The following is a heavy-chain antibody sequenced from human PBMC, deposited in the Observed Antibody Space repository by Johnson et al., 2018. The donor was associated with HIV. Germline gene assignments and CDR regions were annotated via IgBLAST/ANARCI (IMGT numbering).Heavy chain of an antibody. CDR1: GFTFSDYY. V-gene: IGHV3-11*01. CDR2: SSSGGSTI. CDR3: TVSYSVDAFDI. Sequence: QMQLVESGGGLVKPGGSLRLSCAASGFTFSDYYMTWIRQTPGQGLEWVSYSSSGGSTIYYADSVQGRFTISRDNAKTSLYLPMNSLKTDDTAVYYCTVSYSVDAFDIWGQGTMVTVSS. D-gene: IGHD2-21*01. J-gene: IGHJ3*02.